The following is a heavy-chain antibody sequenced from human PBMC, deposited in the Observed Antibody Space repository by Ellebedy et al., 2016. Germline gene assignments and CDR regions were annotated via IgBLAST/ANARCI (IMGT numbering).Heavy chain of an antibody. CDR2: ISSDGSKE. J-gene: IGHJ6*02. Sequence: GGSLRLSCAASGFIFSTSGLHWVRQAPGKGLEWVAVISSDGSKEFYADSVRGRFTVSRDDSKNTVYLQMNSLRAEDTAVYYCARRIAARPGYYYGMDVWGRGTTVTVSS. D-gene: IGHD6-6*01. CDR3: ARRIAARPGYYYGMDV. V-gene: IGHV3-30*03. CDR1: GFIFSTSG.